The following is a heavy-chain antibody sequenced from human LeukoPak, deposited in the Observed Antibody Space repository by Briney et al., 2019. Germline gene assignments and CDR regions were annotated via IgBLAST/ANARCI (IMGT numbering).Heavy chain of an antibody. D-gene: IGHD6-19*01. J-gene: IGHJ4*02. Sequence: SETLSLTCAVYGGSFSGYYWSWIRQSPGKGLERIGENTHSGITNYNPSLESRVTISVDTSKHQFSLNLNSVTAADTAVYYCARGLASGWVDYWGQGTLVTVSS. CDR1: GGSFSGYY. CDR3: ARGLASGWVDY. CDR2: NTHSGIT. V-gene: IGHV4-34*01.